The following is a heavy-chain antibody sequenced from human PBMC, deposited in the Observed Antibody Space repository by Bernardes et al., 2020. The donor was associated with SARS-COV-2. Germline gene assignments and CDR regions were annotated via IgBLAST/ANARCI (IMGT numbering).Heavy chain of an antibody. J-gene: IGHJ1*01. CDR1: GFKFTSYA. D-gene: IGHD2-15*01. CDR2: IIGVGGDT. Sequence: GGSLRLSCAASGFKFTSYAMNWVRRAPGKRLEWVSSIIGVGGDTYHADSVKGRFTISRDNSKNTLYLQMNSLRAEDTAVYYCAKGTGFSCSGAAWGKVGAHAGEYGAEALERMFLSFPTTKTYFPH. V-gene: IGHV3-23*01. CDR3: AKGTGFSCSGAAWGKVGAHAGEYGAEALERMFLSFPTTKTYFPH.